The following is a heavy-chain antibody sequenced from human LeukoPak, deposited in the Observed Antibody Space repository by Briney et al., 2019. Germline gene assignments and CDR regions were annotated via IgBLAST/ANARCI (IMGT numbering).Heavy chain of an antibody. CDR3: ARSNTMTSNYYYGMDV. D-gene: IGHD4-11*01. J-gene: IGHJ6*02. V-gene: IGHV3-33*01. CDR2: IWYDGSKT. Sequence: PGRSLRLSCAASGFTFRSHGMQWVRQAPGKGLEWVAVIWYDGSKTYYADSVKGRFTISRDNSKNTLDLQMSSLRAEDTAVYYCARSNTMTSNYYYGMDVRGQGTTVTVSS. CDR1: GFTFRSHG.